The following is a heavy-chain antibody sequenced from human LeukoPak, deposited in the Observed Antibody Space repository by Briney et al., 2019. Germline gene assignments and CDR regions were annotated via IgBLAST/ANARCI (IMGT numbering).Heavy chain of an antibody. J-gene: IGHJ4*02. Sequence: GGSLRLSCAASGFTFSSYAMSWVRQAPGKGLEWVSAISGSGGSTYYADSVKGRFTISRDNSKNTLYLQMNSLRAEDTAVYDCAKESNYYDSSGRGYFDYWGQGTLVTVSS. CDR3: AKESNYYDSSGRGYFDY. CDR2: ISGSGGST. CDR1: GFTFSSYA. D-gene: IGHD3-22*01. V-gene: IGHV3-23*01.